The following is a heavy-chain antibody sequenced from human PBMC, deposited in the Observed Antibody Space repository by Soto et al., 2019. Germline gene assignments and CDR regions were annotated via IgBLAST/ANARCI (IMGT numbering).Heavy chain of an antibody. CDR2: IFSNDEK. V-gene: IGHV2-26*01. CDR3: ARKNEGYSYGMDV. Sequence: QVTLKESGPVLVKPTETLTLTCTVSGFSLSNARMGVSWIRQPPGKALEWLAHIFSNDEKSYSTSLKSRLTISKDTSKSQVVLTMTNMDPVDTATDDCARKNEGYSYGMDVWGQGTTVTVSS. CDR1: GFSLSNARMG. J-gene: IGHJ6*02.